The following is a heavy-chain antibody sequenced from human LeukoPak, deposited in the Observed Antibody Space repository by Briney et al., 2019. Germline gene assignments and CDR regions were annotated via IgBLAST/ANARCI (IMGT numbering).Heavy chain of an antibody. CDR2: ISGSGGST. CDR1: GFTFSSYA. D-gene: IGHD3-10*01. CDR3: ARSERPFTMVRGVPGRGAWYFDY. Sequence: GGSLRLSCAASGFTFSSYAMSWVRQAPGKGLEWVSAISGSGGSTYYADSVKGRFTISRDNSKNTLYLQMNSLRAVDTAVYYCARSERPFTMVRGVPGRGAWYFDYWGQGTLVTVSS. J-gene: IGHJ4*02. V-gene: IGHV3-23*01.